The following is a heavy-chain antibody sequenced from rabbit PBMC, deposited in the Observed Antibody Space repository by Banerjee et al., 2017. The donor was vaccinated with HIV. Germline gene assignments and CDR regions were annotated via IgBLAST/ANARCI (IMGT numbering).Heavy chain of an antibody. V-gene: IGHV1S45*01. CDR3: ARDVGHAGPFWNL. J-gene: IGHJ4*01. Sequence: QQQLEESGGGLVKPGGTLTLTCKASGIDFSSAYYMCWVRQAPGKGLEWIGCIATGSKGSNYHASWAKGRFTISKTSSTTVTLQLNSLTAADTATYFCARDVGHAGPFWNLWGPGTLVTVS. CDR1: GIDFSSAYY. D-gene: IGHD4-2*01. CDR2: IATGSKGSN.